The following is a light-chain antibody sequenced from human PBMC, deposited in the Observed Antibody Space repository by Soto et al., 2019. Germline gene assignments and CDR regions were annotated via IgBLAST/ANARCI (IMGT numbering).Light chain of an antibody. CDR3: QQYVSYSAT. Sequence: DIQMTQSPSTLSASLGDRVTITCRASQSISSWVAWYQQKPGKAPKLLIYKASTIKSGVSSRFTDSGSETDITPTINSMQPDDFATDYSQQYVSYSATFGQGTKV. CDR1: QSISSW. J-gene: IGKJ1*01. V-gene: IGKV1-5*03. CDR2: KAS.